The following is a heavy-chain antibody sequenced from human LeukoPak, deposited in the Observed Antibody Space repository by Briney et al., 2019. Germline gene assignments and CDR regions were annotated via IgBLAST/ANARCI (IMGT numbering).Heavy chain of an antibody. D-gene: IGHD3-22*01. CDR3: ARERHDRSGYPFDY. Sequence: GGSLRLSCAASGFTVSSNYMSWVRQAPGKGLEWVSVIYSGGSTYYADSVKGRFTISRDNSKNTLYLQMNSLRAEDTAVYYCARERHDRSGYPFDYWGEGTLVTVSS. CDR1: GFTVSSNY. J-gene: IGHJ4*02. V-gene: IGHV3-53*01. CDR2: IYSGGST.